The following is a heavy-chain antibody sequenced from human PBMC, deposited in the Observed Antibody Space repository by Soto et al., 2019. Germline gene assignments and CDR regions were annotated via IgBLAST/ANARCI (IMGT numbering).Heavy chain of an antibody. Sequence: SETLSLTCTVSGDPINNYYWSWIRQPPGKGLEWIGYIYYSGNTKYNPSLKSRVTISVDTSKNQFSLRMTSVTAADTAVNYCAERGGKYGTRSFHPWGQEPLFT. CDR1: GDPINNYY. J-gene: IGHJ5*02. CDR3: AERGGKYGTRSFHP. CDR2: IYYSGNT. V-gene: IGHV4-59*08. D-gene: IGHD1-1*01.